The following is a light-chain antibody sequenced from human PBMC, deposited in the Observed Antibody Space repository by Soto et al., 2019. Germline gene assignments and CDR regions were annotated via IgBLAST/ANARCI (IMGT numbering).Light chain of an antibody. CDR3: QQSYSTWYT. J-gene: IGKJ2*01. V-gene: IGKV1-39*01. CDR2: TAS. Sequence: DIQMTQSPSSLSASVGDRVTITCRASQSISSSLNWYQQRPGKAPKLLIYTASSLLSGVPSRFSGSGFGTDFTLTISSLQPEDFATYYCQQSYSTWYTFGQGTKLEIK. CDR1: QSISSS.